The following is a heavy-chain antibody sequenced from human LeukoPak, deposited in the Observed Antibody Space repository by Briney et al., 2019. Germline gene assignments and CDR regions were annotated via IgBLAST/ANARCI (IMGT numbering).Heavy chain of an antibody. CDR3: ARFGFGELSPNYYYYMDV. D-gene: IGHD3-10*01. Sequence: GASVKVSCKASGYTFTSYGISWVRQAPGQGLEWMGWISAYNGNTNYAQKLQGRVTMTTDTSTSTAYMELRSLRSDDTAVYYCARFGFGELSPNYYYYMDVWGKGTTVTISS. CDR2: ISAYNGNT. V-gene: IGHV1-18*01. J-gene: IGHJ6*03. CDR1: GYTFTSYG.